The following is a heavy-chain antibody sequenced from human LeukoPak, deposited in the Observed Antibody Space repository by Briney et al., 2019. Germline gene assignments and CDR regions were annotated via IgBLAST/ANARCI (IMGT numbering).Heavy chain of an antibody. J-gene: IGHJ4*02. Sequence: GSLRLSCAASGFTVITNDMTWVRQAPGKGPEWVSVLYSDGNTKYADSVQGRFTISRDNSKNTLYLEMNSLSPDDTAVYYCARGVEPLAANTLAYWGQGTLVTVSS. CDR1: GFTVITND. V-gene: IGHV3-53*01. CDR3: ARGVEPLAANTLAY. CDR2: LYSDGNT. D-gene: IGHD1-14*01.